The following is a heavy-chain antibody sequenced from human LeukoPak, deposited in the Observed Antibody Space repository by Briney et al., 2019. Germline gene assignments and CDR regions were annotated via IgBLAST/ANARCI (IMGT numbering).Heavy chain of an antibody. J-gene: IGHJ5*02. CDR1: GYSFTSYW. D-gene: IGHD2-15*01. CDR2: IYPGDSDT. CDR3: ARHESSGGSPQWFDP. V-gene: IGHV5-51*01. Sequence: GESLKISCKGSGYSFTSYWIGWVRQMPGKGLDWMGIIYPGDSDTRYSPSFQGQVTISADKSISTAYLQWSSLKASDTAMYYCARHESSGGSPQWFDPWGQGTLVTVSS.